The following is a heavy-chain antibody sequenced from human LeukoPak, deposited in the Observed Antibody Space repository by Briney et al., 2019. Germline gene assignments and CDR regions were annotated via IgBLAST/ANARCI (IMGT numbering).Heavy chain of an antibody. CDR1: GGSISSGSYY. J-gene: IGHJ4*02. V-gene: IGHV4-61*02. D-gene: IGHD1-14*01. CDR2: IYTSGST. CDR3: ARYITAGQYYFDY. Sequence: SETLSLTCTVSGGSISSGSYYWSWIRQPAGKGLEWIGRIYTSGSTNYNPSLKSRVTISVDTSKNQFSLKLSSVTAADTAVYYCARYITAGQYYFDYWGQGTLVTVSS.